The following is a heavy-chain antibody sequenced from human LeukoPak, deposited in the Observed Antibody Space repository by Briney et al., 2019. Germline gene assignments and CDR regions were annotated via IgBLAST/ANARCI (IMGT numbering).Heavy chain of an antibody. J-gene: IGHJ4*02. CDR1: GFTFSSYA. D-gene: IGHD3-22*01. Sequence: PGGSLRLSCAASGFTFSSYAMSWVRQAPGKGLEWVSAISGRDDSTYYADSVKGRFTISRDNSKNTLYLQMNSLRAEDTAVYYCARGGRYYYDSSGYLYWGQGTLVTVSS. CDR3: ARGGRYYYDSSGYLY. CDR2: ISGRDDST. V-gene: IGHV3-23*01.